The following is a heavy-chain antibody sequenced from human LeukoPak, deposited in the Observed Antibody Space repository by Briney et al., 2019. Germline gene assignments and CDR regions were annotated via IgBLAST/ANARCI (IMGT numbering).Heavy chain of an antibody. D-gene: IGHD3-16*01. CDR3: ARRFDAYSHPYDY. V-gene: IGHV3-30*04. CDR2: ISYDGSNK. J-gene: IGHJ4*02. CDR1: GFTFSSYA. Sequence: GGSLTLSCSASGFTFSSYAMHWVRQAPGRGREWVALISYDGSNKYYADSVKGRFTISRDNSKNALYLQMNSVSAEDTAVYYCARRFDAYSHPYDYWGQGTLVTVSS.